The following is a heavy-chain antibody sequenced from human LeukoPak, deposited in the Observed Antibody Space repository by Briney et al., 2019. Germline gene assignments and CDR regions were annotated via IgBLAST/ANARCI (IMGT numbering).Heavy chain of an antibody. CDR2: ISSSSSYI. CDR1: GFTFSSYG. J-gene: IGHJ4*02. V-gene: IGHV3-21*01. CDR3: ARDGGGATPFDY. D-gene: IGHD1-26*01. Sequence: GRSLRLSCAASGFTFSSYGMNWVRQAPGKGLEWVSSISSSSSYIYYADSVKGRFTISRDNAKNSLYPQMNSLRAEDTAVYYCARDGGGATPFDYWGQGTLVTVSS.